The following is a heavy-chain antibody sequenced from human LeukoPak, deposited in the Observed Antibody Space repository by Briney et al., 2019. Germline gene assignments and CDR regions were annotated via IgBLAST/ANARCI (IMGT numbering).Heavy chain of an antibody. D-gene: IGHD2-2*01. CDR1: GFTFSRYW. CDR2: IKEDGRAG. CDR3: ARGDGCSSTSCYHIDY. Sequence: GGSLRLSCAASGFTFSRYWMSWFRQAPGKGLEWVANIKEDGRAGYYAGSVKGRFPISRDNAQNSLYLRMNSLRAEDTAVYYCARGDGCSSTSCYHIDYWGQGTLVTVSS. V-gene: IGHV3-7*04. J-gene: IGHJ4*02.